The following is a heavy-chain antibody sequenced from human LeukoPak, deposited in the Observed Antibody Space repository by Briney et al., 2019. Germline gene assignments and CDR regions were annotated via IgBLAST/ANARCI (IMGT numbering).Heavy chain of an antibody. CDR2: ITWNSGSI. Sequence: PGGSLRLSCAASGFTFDDYAMHWVRQAPGKGLEWVSGITWNSGSIVYADSVKGRFTISRDNARNSLYLQMNSLGAEDTALYYCAKDRWGSGWTIDYWGQGTLVTVSS. CDR1: GFTFDDYA. CDR3: AKDRWGSGWTIDY. J-gene: IGHJ4*02. D-gene: IGHD6-19*01. V-gene: IGHV3-9*01.